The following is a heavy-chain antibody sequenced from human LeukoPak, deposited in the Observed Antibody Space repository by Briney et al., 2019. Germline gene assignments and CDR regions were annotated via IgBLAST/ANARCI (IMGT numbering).Heavy chain of an antibody. CDR3: ASSRGYRTAVGSSFDY. J-gene: IGHJ4*02. V-gene: IGHV1-2*02. Sequence: GASVKVSCKASGYTFTDYYIHWVRQAPGQGLEWMGWINPNSGDTDYAQKFQGRVTMTRDTSINTAYMELSRLRSDDTAVYYCASSRGYRTAVGSSFDYWGQGALVTVSS. CDR1: GYTFTDYY. CDR2: INPNSGDT. D-gene: IGHD5-12*01.